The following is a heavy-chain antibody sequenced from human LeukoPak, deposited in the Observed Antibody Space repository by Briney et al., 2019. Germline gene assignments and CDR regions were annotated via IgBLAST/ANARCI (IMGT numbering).Heavy chain of an antibody. CDR2: ISSSSSYI. CDR1: GFTFSSYS. CDR3: ARDRSMAGYPYYFDY. D-gene: IGHD5-24*01. Sequence: GGSLRLSCAASGFTFSSYSMNWVRQAPGKGLEWVSSISSSSSYIYYADSVKGRFTISRDNAKNSLYLQMNSLRAEDTAVYYCARDRSMAGYPYYFDYWGQGTLVTVSS. J-gene: IGHJ4*02. V-gene: IGHV3-21*01.